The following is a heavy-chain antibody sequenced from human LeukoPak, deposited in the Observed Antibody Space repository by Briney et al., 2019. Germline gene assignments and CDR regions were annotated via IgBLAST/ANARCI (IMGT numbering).Heavy chain of an antibody. D-gene: IGHD3-10*01. V-gene: IGHV4-34*01. CDR2: INHSGST. CDR3: ARARRYYYHWESYHGNWFDP. Sequence: PSETLSLTCAVYGGSFSGYYWSWIRQPPGKGLEWIGEINHSGSTNYNPSLKSRVTISVDTSKNQFSLKQSSVTAAYAAVYYCARARRYYYHWESYHGNWFDPWGQGTLVTVSS. CDR1: GGSFSGYY. J-gene: IGHJ5*02.